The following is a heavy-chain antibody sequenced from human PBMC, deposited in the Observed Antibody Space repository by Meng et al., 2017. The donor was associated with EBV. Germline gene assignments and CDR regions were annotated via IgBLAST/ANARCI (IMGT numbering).Heavy chain of an antibody. CDR3: ARGRYYGDYFWFDP. V-gene: IGHV4-61*01. CDR2: IYYSGST. D-gene: IGHD4-17*01. Sequence: VQLKGSGPGLVKPSETRSLSGTVSGGSVSSGSYYWSWIRQPPGKGLEWIGYIYYSGSTNYNPSLKSRVTISVDTSKNQFSLKLSSVTAADTAVYYCARGRYYGDYFWFDPWGQGTLVTVSS. CDR1: GGSVSSGSYY. J-gene: IGHJ5*02.